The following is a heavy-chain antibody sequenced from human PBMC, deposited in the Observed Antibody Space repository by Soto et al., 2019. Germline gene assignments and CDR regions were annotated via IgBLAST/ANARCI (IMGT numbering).Heavy chain of an antibody. V-gene: IGHV3-49*03. J-gene: IGHJ4*02. CDR2: IRSKAYGGTT. CDR1: GFTFGDYA. CDR3: TRPVVDYVHYFDY. D-gene: IGHD4-17*01. Sequence: GGSLRLSCTASGFTFGDYAMSWFRQAPGKGLEWVGFIRSKAYGGTTEYAASVKGRFTISRDDSKIIAYLQMNSLKTEDTAVYYCTRPVVDYVHYFDYWGQGTLVTVSS.